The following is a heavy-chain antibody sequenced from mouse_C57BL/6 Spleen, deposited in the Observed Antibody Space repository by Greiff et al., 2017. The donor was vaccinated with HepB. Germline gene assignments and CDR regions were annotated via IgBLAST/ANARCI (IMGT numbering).Heavy chain of an antibody. D-gene: IGHD2-3*01. Sequence: VQRVESGAELVRPGTSVKVSCKASGYAFTNYLIEWVKQRPGQGLEWIGVINPGSGGTNYNEKFKGKATLTADKSSSTAYMQLSSLTSEDSAVYFCARGDGYLFDYWGQGTTLTVSS. CDR1: GYAFTNYL. CDR2: INPGSGGT. CDR3: ARGDGYLFDY. J-gene: IGHJ2*01. V-gene: IGHV1-54*01.